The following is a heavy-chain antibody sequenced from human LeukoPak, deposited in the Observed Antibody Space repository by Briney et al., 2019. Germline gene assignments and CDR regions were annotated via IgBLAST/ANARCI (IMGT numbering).Heavy chain of an antibody. V-gene: IGHV3-23*01. CDR3: AREYSSSSMFDY. J-gene: IGHJ4*02. Sequence: GGSLRLSCAASGFTFSSYAMSWVRQAPGKGLEWVSAISGSGGSTYYADSVKGRLTISRDNSKNTLYLQMNSLRAEDTAVYYCAREYSSSSMFDYWGQGTLVTVSS. CDR1: GFTFSSYA. D-gene: IGHD6-6*01. CDR2: ISGSGGST.